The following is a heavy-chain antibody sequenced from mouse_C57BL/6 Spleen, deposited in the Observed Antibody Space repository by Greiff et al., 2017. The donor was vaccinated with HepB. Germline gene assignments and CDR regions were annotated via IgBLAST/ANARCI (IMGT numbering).Heavy chain of an antibody. CDR3: ARGATVVYWYFDV. J-gene: IGHJ1*03. D-gene: IGHD1-1*01. Sequence: QVQLQQPGAELVKPGASVKLSCKASGYTFTSYWMHWVKQRPGRGLEWIGRIDPNSGGTKYNEKFKSKATLTVDKPSSTAYMQLSSLISEDSAVYYCARGATVVYWYFDVWGTGTTVTVSS. CDR1: GYTFTSYW. V-gene: IGHV1-72*01. CDR2: IDPNSGGT.